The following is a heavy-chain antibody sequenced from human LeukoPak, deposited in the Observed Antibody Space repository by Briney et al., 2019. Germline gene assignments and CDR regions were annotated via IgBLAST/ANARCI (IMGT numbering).Heavy chain of an antibody. J-gene: IGHJ4*02. Sequence: GGSLRLSCTASGFTFGDYAMSWVRQAPGKGLEWVGFIRSKAYGGTTEYAASVKGRFTISRDDSKSIAYLQMNSLKTEDTAVYYCTKRGYYYGYLDYWGQGTLVTVSS. CDR3: TKRGYYYGYLDY. CDR2: IRSKAYGGTT. V-gene: IGHV3-49*04. CDR1: GFTFGDYA. D-gene: IGHD5-18*01.